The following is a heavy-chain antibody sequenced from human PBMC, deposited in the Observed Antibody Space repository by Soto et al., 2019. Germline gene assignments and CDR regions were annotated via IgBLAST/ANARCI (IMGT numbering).Heavy chain of an antibody. CDR3: ARGPPRVRERTYYYRMDV. V-gene: IGHV3-13*05. CDR1: GSTFRNYD. J-gene: IGHJ6*02. CDR2: IGDIDDP. Sequence: EVQLVESGGGLAQPGGSLRLSFAASGSTFRNYDRHGFAQTTGKGLEWASGIGDIDDPYYADSVKGRFTISREIAKNSLYLQMDGLRAGDSAVYYCARGPPRVRERTYYYRMDVWGQGTTVTVSS. D-gene: IGHD3-10*01.